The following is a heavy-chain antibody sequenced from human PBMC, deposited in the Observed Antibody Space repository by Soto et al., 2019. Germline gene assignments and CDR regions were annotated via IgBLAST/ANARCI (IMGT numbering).Heavy chain of an antibody. Sequence: ASVKVSCKVSGYTLTELSMHWVRQAPGKGLEWKGGFDPEDGETIYAQNFQGRVTTTEDTSTDTAYMELSSLRAEDTAVFYCARVGQILYLGVATIIRAVGYYYYYMDVWGKGTTVTVSS. J-gene: IGHJ6*03. CDR2: FDPEDGET. CDR1: GYTLTELS. V-gene: IGHV1-24*01. D-gene: IGHD5-12*01. CDR3: ARVGQILYLGVATIIRAVGYYYYYMDV.